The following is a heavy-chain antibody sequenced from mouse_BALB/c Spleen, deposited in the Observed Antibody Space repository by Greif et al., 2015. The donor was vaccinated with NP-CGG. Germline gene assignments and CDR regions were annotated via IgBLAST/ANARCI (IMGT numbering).Heavy chain of an antibody. D-gene: IGHD2-1*01. V-gene: IGHV5-4*02. CDR2: ISDGGSYT. CDR3: ARDGNYWYFDV. CDR1: GFTFSDYY. J-gene: IGHJ1*01. Sequence: EVKLVESGGGLVKPGGSLKLSCAASGFTFSDYYMYWVRQTPEKRPEWVATISDGGSYTYYPDGVKGRFTISRDNAKNNLYLQMSSLKSEDTAMYYCARDGNYWYFDVWGAGTTVTVSS.